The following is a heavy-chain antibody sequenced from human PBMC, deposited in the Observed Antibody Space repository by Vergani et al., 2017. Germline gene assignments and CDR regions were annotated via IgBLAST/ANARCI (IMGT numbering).Heavy chain of an antibody. J-gene: IGHJ6*03. V-gene: IGHV4-34*01. CDR2: IDHTGRP. CDR3: ARVNTETNGHLYYSYYMDV. D-gene: IGHD4-11*01. Sequence: QVQLQQWGGGLLQPSETLSLTCVVNGGSFTSYHWTWIRQSPGEGLEWVGDIDHTGRPDYTPSLKSRLTMSVDKSRNQFSLTLNSVTSTDTAIYFCARVNTETNGHLYYSYYMDVWGQGTAVTVS. CDR1: GGSFTSYH.